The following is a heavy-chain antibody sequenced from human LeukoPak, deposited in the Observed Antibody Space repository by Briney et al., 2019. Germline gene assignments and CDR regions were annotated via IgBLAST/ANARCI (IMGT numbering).Heavy chain of an antibody. CDR1: GDSISSSSYY. J-gene: IGHJ4*02. CDR2: IYYSGNT. V-gene: IGHV4-39*01. Sequence: SETLSLTCTVSGDSISSSSYYWDWIRQPPGKGLEWIGSIYYSGNTYYNPSLKSRVTISVDTSKNQFSLKPSSVTAADTAVDYCARRGRSGYMYYFDYWGQGTLVTVSS. CDR3: ARRGRSGYMYYFDY. D-gene: IGHD3-22*01.